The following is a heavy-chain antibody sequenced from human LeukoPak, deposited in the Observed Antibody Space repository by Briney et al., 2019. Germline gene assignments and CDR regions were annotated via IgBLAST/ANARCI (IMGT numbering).Heavy chain of an antibody. J-gene: IGHJ1*01. CDR2: INPSGGST. CDR3: ATFFSSGWYEGEYFQH. Sequence: ASVKVSCKASGYTFTSYYMHWVRQAPGQGLEWMGIINPSGGSTSYAQKFQGRVTMTRDTSTSTVYMELSSLRAEDTAVYYCATFFSSGWYEGEYFQHWGQGTLVTVSS. V-gene: IGHV1-46*01. D-gene: IGHD6-19*01. CDR1: GYTFTSYY.